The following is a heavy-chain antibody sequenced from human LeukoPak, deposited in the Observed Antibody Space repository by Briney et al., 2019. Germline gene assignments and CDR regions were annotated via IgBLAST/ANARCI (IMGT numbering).Heavy chain of an antibody. Sequence: GGSLRLSCAASGFTFSSYGMHWVRQASGKGLEWVAVIWYDGSNKYYADSVKGRFTISRDNSKNTLYLQMNSLRAEDTAVYYCARGRWMVPYYFDYWGQGTLVTVSS. CDR1: GFTFSSYG. CDR3: ARGRWMVPYYFDY. J-gene: IGHJ4*02. V-gene: IGHV3-33*01. D-gene: IGHD4/OR15-4a*01. CDR2: IWYDGSNK.